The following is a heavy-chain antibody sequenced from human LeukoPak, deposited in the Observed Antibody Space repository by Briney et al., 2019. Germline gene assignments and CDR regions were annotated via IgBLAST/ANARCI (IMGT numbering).Heavy chain of an antibody. D-gene: IGHD3-22*01. CDR2: ISGYNGNT. CDR3: ARHLDDSSGYGDDY. CDR1: GYTFTNYG. Sequence: ASVKVSCKASGYTFTNYGISWVRQAPGQGLEWMGWISGYNGNTKNIQKFRGRVTMTTDTSTSTAYMELRSLRSDDTAVYYCARHLDDSSGYGDDYWGQGTLVTVSS. J-gene: IGHJ4*02. V-gene: IGHV1-18*01.